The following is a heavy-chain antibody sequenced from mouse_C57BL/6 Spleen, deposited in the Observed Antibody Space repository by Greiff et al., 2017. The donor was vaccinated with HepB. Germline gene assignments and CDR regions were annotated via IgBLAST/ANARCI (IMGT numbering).Heavy chain of an antibody. V-gene: IGHV1-15*01. CDR3: TRFGDSYAMDY. CDR1: GYTFTDYE. Sequence: QVQLQQSGAELVRPGASVTLSCKASGYTFTDYEMHWVKQTPVHGLEWIGAIDPETGGTAYNQKFKGKAILTADKSSSTAYMELRSLTSEDSAVYYCTRFGDSYAMDYWGQGTSVTVSS. CDR2: IDPETGGT. J-gene: IGHJ4*01.